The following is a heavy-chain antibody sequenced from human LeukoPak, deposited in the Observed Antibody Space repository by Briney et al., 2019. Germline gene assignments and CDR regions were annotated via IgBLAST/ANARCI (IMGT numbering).Heavy chain of an antibody. CDR2: IYYSGST. J-gene: IGHJ4*02. Sequence: PSETLSLTCTVSGGSISSSSYYWGWIRQPQGKGLEWIGSIYYSGSTYYNPSLKSRVTISVDTSKNQFSLKLSSVTAADTAVYYCARHTRVTATIDYWGQGTLVTVSS. CDR3: ARHTRVTATIDY. CDR1: GGSISSSSYY. D-gene: IGHD4-23*01. V-gene: IGHV4-39*01.